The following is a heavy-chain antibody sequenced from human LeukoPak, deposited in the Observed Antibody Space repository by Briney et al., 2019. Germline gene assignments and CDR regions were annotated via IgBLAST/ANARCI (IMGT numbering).Heavy chain of an antibody. J-gene: IGHJ4*01. CDR3: ARLYDFWSGYFLYYFDY. D-gene: IGHD3-3*01. Sequence: ASVKVSCKASGYTFTSYGISWVRQAPGQGLEWMGWIGAYNGNTNYAQKLQGRVTMTTDTSTSTAYMELRSLRSDDTAVYYCARLYDFWSGYFLYYFDYWGQGTLVTVSS. CDR2: IGAYNGNT. V-gene: IGHV1-18*01. CDR1: GYTFTSYG.